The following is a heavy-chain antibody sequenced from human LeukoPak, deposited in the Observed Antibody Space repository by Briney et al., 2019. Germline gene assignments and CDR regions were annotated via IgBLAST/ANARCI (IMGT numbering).Heavy chain of an antibody. Sequence: SVKVSCKASGGTFSSYTISWVRPAPGQGLEWMGRIIPILGIANYAQKFQGRVTITTDKSTSTAYMQLSSLRSEDTAVYYCARDEDTATPNTDYWCQGTLLTVAS. CDR3: ARDEDTATPNTDY. V-gene: IGHV1-69*04. CDR2: IIPILGIA. D-gene: IGHD5-18*01. CDR1: GGTFSSYT. J-gene: IGHJ4*02.